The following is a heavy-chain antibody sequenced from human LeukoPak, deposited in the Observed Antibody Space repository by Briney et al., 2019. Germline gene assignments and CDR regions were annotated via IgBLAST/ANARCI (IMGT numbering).Heavy chain of an antibody. CDR3: ARHVIVVGLDY. V-gene: IGHV3-48*03. CDR2: ISSSGSTI. D-gene: IGHD3-22*01. Sequence: GGSLRLSCAASGFTFSSYEMNWVRQAPGKGLEWVSYISSSGSTIYYADSVKGRFTISRDNAKNSLYLQMNSLRAEDTAVYYCARHVIVVGLDYWGQGTLVTVSS. CDR1: GFTFSSYE. J-gene: IGHJ4*02.